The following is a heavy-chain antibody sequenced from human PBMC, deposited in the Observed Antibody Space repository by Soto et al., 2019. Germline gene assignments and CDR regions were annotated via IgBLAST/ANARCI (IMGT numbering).Heavy chain of an antibody. D-gene: IGHD3-16*01. Sequence: QVQLVQSGDEVKKPGASVKVSCKASGYIFVNYGIAWVRQAPRQGLGWMGWISPYTGNTHSARKVQGRLTMTTDTSTSTAYMDLGSLTSDDTAVYYCVMVDNYVTPTPQDVWGQGTTVTVSS. J-gene: IGHJ6*02. CDR3: VMVDNYVTPTPQDV. CDR2: ISPYTGNT. V-gene: IGHV1-18*01. CDR1: GYIFVNYG.